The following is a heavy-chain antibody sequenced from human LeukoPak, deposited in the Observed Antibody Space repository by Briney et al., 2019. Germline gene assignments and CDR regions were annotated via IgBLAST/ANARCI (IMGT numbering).Heavy chain of an antibody. J-gene: IGHJ4*02. CDR2: ISYDGSNK. V-gene: IGHV3-30*18. CDR3: VKELPYNGFDY. Sequence: PGRSLRLSCAASGFTFSSYGMHWVRQAPGKGLEWVAVISYDGSNKYYADSVKGRFTISRDNSKNTLYLQMNSLRAEDTAVYYCVKELPYNGFDYWGQGTLVTVSS. D-gene: IGHD1-1*01. CDR1: GFTFSSYG.